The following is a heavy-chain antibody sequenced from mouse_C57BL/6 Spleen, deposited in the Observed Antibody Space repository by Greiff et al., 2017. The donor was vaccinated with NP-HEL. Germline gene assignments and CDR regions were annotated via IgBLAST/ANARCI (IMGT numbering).Heavy chain of an antibody. J-gene: IGHJ4*01. V-gene: IGHV5-17*01. CDR2: ISSGSSTI. Sequence: DVQLVESGGGLVKPGGSLKLSCAASGFTFSDYGMHWVRQAPEKGLEWVAYISSGSSTIYYADTVKGRFTISRDNAKNTLFLQMTSLRSEDTAMYYCARRALYYYAMDYWGQGTSVTVSS. CDR3: ARRALYYYAMDY. CDR1: GFTFSDYG. D-gene: IGHD3-1*01.